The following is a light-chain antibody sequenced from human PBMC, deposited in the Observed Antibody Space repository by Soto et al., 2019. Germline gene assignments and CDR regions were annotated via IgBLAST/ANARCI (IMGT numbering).Light chain of an antibody. J-gene: IGLJ2*01. CDR3: ETWDSDTRV. Sequence: QPVLTQSSSASASLGSSVKLTCTLSSGHSGYIIAWHQQQPGKAPRYLMKLEGSGSYNKGSGVPDRFSGSSFGADRYLTISNLQFKDEADYYCETWDSDTRVFGGGTKLTVL. CDR1: SGHSGYI. V-gene: IGLV4-60*02. CDR2: LEGSGSY.